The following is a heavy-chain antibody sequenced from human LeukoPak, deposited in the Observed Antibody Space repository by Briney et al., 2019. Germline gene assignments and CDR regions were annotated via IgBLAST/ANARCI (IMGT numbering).Heavy chain of an antibody. CDR1: GGSISSGGYY. Sequence: PSETLSLTCTVSGGSISSGGYYWSWIRQPPGKGLEWIGYIYYSGSTNYNPSLKSRVTISVDTSKNQFSLKLRSVTAADTAVYYCARTKKRLRYFDWLSLYYFDYWGQGTLVTVSS. D-gene: IGHD3-9*01. CDR3: ARTKKRLRYFDWLSLYYFDY. J-gene: IGHJ4*02. CDR2: IYYSGST. V-gene: IGHV4-61*08.